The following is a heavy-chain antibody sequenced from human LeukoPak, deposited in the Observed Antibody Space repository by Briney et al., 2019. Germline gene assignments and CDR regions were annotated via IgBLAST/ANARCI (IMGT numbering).Heavy chain of an antibody. V-gene: IGHV4-59*08. CDR1: GGSISSYY. D-gene: IGHD5-24*01. Sequence: SETLSLTCTVSGGSISSYYWSWIRQAPGKGLEWIGYIYYSGTTSYNPSLKSRVTILVDTSKNQFSLKLSSVTAADTAVYHCARHERDASLDHALDIWGQGTMVTVSS. CDR3: ARHERDASLDHALDI. CDR2: IYYSGTT. J-gene: IGHJ3*02.